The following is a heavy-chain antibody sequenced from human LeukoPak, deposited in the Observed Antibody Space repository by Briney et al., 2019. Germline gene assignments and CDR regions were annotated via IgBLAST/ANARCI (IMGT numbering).Heavy chain of an antibody. CDR3: ARDRELLHDSSGYLDY. V-gene: IGHV3-30*04. D-gene: IGHD3-22*01. J-gene: IGHJ4*02. CDR2: ISYDGSNK. CDR1: GFTFSSYA. Sequence: PGRSLRLSCAASGFTFSSYAMHWVRQAPGKGLEWVAVISYDGSNKYYADSVKGRFTISRDNSKNTLYLQMNSLRAEDTAVYYCARDRELLHDSSGYLDYWGQGTLVTVSS.